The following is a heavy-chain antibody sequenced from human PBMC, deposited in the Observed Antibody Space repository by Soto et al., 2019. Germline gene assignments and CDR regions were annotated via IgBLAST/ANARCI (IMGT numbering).Heavy chain of an antibody. CDR2: ISASSGSA. J-gene: IGHJ5*02. CDR1: GFTFSNYA. V-gene: IGHV3-23*01. Sequence: EMQLLESGGGLVQPGGSLRLSCAASGFTFSNYAMNWVRQAPGKGLEWVSSISASSGSAYYADSVQGRFTISRDNSKSTLYLQMNSLRAEDTAVYSCAKSLEPQYNGFDPWGQGTLVTVSS. CDR3: AKSLEPQYNGFDP.